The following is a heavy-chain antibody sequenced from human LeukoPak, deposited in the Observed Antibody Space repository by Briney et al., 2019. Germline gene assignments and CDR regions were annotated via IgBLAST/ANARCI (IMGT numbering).Heavy chain of an antibody. V-gene: IGHV3-23*01. CDR3: AREHSSSWADY. J-gene: IGHJ4*02. Sequence: GGSLRLSCAASGFTFSSYAMSWVRQAPGKGLEWVSAISGSGGSTYYADSVKGRFTISRDNSKNTLYLQMNSLRTEDTAGYYCAREHSSSWADYWGPGTLVTVSS. CDR2: ISGSGGST. D-gene: IGHD6-13*01. CDR1: GFTFSSYA.